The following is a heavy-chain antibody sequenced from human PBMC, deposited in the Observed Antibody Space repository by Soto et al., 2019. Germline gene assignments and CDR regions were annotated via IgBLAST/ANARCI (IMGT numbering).Heavy chain of an antibody. D-gene: IGHD4-17*01. CDR2: ISGSGGST. CDR1: GFTFSSYA. CDR3: AKVRSTSTFYGHLDY. J-gene: IGHJ4*02. Sequence: GGSLRLSCAASGFTFSSYAMSWVRQAPGKGLEWVSAISGSGGSTYYADSVKGRFTISRDNSKNTLYLQMNSLRAEDTAVYYRAKVRSTSTFYGHLDYWGQGTLVTVSS. V-gene: IGHV3-23*01.